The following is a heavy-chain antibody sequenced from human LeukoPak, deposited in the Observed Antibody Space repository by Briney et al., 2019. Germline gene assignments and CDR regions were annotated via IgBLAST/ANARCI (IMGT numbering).Heavy chain of an antibody. D-gene: IGHD3-3*01. CDR1: GFTFGDYA. V-gene: IGHV3-49*03. J-gene: IGHJ4*02. CDR3: TTPDYSDFWRGYLFDY. CDR2: IRSKAYGGAT. Sequence: GGSLRLSCTASGFTFGDYAMSWFCQAPGKGLEWVGFIRSKAYGGATEYAASVKGRFTSSRDDSKSIVYLQMNSLKTEDTAVYYCTTPDYSDFWRGYLFDYWGQGTLVTVSS.